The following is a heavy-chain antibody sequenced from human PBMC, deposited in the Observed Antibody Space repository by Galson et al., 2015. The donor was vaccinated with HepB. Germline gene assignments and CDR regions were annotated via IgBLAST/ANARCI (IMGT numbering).Heavy chain of an antibody. Sequence: LRLSCAVSGSTFRDYWINWVRQAPGKGLVWVSRINGDGSIRNYADAVKGRFTISRDNAKNTLYLQMSNLTAEDTAVYYCAKEDYDLLTGYRYYNYGMDVWGQGTTVTVAS. CDR2: INGDGSIR. D-gene: IGHD3-9*01. CDR1: GSTFRDYW. V-gene: IGHV3-74*01. CDR3: AKEDYDLLTGYRYYNYGMDV. J-gene: IGHJ6*02.